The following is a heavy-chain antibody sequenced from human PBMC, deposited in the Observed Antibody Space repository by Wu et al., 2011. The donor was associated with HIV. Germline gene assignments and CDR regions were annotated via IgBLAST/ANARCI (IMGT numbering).Heavy chain of an antibody. D-gene: IGHD3-10*01. J-gene: IGHJ1*01. CDR2: ISAYNGDT. Sequence: SWVRQAPGQGLEWVGWISAYNGDTKNAQQLQGRVTMTTDTPTSTAYMELRNLRSDDTAVYYCARDDYHGDFWGQGTLVSVSS. V-gene: IGHV1-18*01. CDR3: ARDDYHGDF.